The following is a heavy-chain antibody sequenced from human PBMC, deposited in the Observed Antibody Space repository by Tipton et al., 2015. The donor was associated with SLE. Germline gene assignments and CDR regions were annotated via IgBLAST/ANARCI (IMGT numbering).Heavy chain of an antibody. CDR1: GGSFSGYY. Sequence: TLSLTCAVYGGSFSGYYWSWIRQPPGKGLEWIGEINHSGSTNYNPSPKSRVTISVDTSKNQFSLKLSSVTAADTAVYYCARGLPRVAAAGTAYYFDYWGQGTQVTVSS. D-gene: IGHD6-13*01. CDR2: INHSGST. CDR3: ARGLPRVAAAGTAYYFDY. V-gene: IGHV4-34*01. J-gene: IGHJ4*02.